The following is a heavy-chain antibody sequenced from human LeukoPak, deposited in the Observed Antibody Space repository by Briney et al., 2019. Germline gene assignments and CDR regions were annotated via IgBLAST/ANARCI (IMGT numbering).Heavy chain of an antibody. V-gene: IGHV4-59*12. D-gene: IGHD4-11*01. CDR3: ARETDYIDAFDI. Sequence: SETLSLTCSVSGGSISSYYWNWIRQPPGKGLEWIGYISYTGSTNYNPSLKSRLTISVDTSKNQFSLKLSSVTAADTAVYYCARETDYIDAFDIWGQGTMVTVSS. CDR2: ISYTGST. CDR1: GGSISSYY. J-gene: IGHJ3*02.